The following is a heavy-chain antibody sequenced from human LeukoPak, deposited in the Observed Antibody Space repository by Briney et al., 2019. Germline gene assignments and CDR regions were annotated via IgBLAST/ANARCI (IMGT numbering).Heavy chain of an antibody. CDR1: GYTFTNYG. Sequence: ASVKVSCKASGYTFTNYGISWVQQAPGQGLEWMGWISAYNGDTNYAQKLQGRATMTTDTSTSTAYMELRTLRSDDTAVYYCAVRNRSSWSPFDFWGQGTLVTVSS. J-gene: IGHJ4*02. D-gene: IGHD6-13*01. V-gene: IGHV1-18*01. CDR3: AVRNRSSWSPFDF. CDR2: ISAYNGDT.